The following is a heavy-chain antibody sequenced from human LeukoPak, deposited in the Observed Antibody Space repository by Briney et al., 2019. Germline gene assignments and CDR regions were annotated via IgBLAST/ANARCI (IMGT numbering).Heavy chain of an antibody. J-gene: IGHJ3*02. CDR2: INPNSGGT. CDR3: ARDRWYSSGWYLAFDI. CDR1: GYTFTGYY. V-gene: IGHV1-2*02. D-gene: IGHD6-19*01. Sequence: GASVKVSCKASGYTFTGYYMHWVRQAPGQGLEWMGWINPNSGGTNYAQKFQGRVTMTRDTSISTAYMELSRLRSDDTAAYYCARDRWYSSGWYLAFDIWGQGTMVTVSS.